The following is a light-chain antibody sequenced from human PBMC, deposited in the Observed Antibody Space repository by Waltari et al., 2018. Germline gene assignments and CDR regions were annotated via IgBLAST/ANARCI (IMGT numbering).Light chain of an antibody. J-gene: IGLJ2*01. CDR1: SRDVGGYNY. CDR2: DVS. CDR3: SSYTSSSLV. Sequence: QSALTQPASVSGSPGQSITISCTGTSRDVGGYNYVSWYQQHPGKATKLMIYDVSNRPSGVSNRFSGSKSGNTASLTISGPQAEDEADYYCSSYTSSSLVFGGGTKLTVL. V-gene: IGLV2-14*01.